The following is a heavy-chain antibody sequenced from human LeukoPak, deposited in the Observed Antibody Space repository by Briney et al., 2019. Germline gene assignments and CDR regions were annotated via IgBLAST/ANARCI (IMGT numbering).Heavy chain of an antibody. Sequence: RTSETLSLTCAVYGGSFSGYYWSWIRQPPGKGLEWIGEINHSGSTNYNPSLKSRVTISVDTSKNQFSLKLSSVTAADTAVYYCARGYCTNGVCTPLYYYYYMDVWGKGTTVTVSS. V-gene: IGHV4-34*01. CDR2: INHSGST. D-gene: IGHD2-8*01. CDR1: GGSFSGYY. CDR3: ARGYCTNGVCTPLYYYYYMDV. J-gene: IGHJ6*03.